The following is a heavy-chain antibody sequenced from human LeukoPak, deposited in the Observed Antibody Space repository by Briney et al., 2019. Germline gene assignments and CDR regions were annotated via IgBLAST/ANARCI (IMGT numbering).Heavy chain of an antibody. V-gene: IGHV1-69*01. Sequence: SVPDSLKGSVGTLCSYAISWVRQPPPQELEWMGRIITIFGTANYAQTFHGRVTTTADESTSTAYMELSSLRSEDTAVYYCAREWGRGDGRIVVVPAAPFDPWGQGTLVTVSS. CDR3: AREWGRGDGRIVVVPAAPFDP. CDR1: VGTLCSYA. D-gene: IGHD2-2*01. J-gene: IGHJ5*02. CDR2: IITIFGTA.